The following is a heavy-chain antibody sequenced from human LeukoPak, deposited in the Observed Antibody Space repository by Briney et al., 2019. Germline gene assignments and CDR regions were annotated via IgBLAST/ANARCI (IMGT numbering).Heavy chain of an antibody. Sequence: ASVKVSCKASGYTFTGYYMHWVRQAPGQGLEWMGWINTKSGGTNYAQKFQGRVTMTRDASISTAYMELSRLRSDDTAVYYCASSESNWNDEPLDYWGQGTLVTVSS. J-gene: IGHJ4*02. D-gene: IGHD1-20*01. CDR1: GYTFTGYY. CDR3: ASSESNWNDEPLDY. CDR2: INTKSGGT. V-gene: IGHV1-2*02.